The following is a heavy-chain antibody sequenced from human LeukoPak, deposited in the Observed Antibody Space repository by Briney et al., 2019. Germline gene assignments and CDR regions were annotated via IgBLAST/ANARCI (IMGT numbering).Heavy chain of an antibody. V-gene: IGHV1-46*01. CDR1: GHTFTTYY. Sequence: PGASVKVSCKASGHTFTTYYVHLVRQAPGQGLEWMGVINPSGDGTNYPQRFQSRVTLTRDTSTSTVYMELSSLRSDDTAVYYCARVGYYESSGYYEYWGQGTLVTVSS. D-gene: IGHD3-22*01. CDR3: ARVGYYESSGYYEY. J-gene: IGHJ4*02. CDR2: INPSGDGT.